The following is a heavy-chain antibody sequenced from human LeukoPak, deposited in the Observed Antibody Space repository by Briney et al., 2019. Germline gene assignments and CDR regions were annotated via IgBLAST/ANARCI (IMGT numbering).Heavy chain of an antibody. CDR1: GFTFSSYA. D-gene: IGHD6-6*01. Sequence: GGSLRLSCAASGFTFSSYAMSWVRQAPGKGLEWVSGISDSVDGTHYADSVKGRFTISRDNSKNTLYLQMNSLRAEDTALYYCAKDLARIGARQSDYWGQGTLVTVSS. V-gene: IGHV3-23*01. J-gene: IGHJ4*02. CDR2: ISDSVDGT. CDR3: AKDLARIGARQSDY.